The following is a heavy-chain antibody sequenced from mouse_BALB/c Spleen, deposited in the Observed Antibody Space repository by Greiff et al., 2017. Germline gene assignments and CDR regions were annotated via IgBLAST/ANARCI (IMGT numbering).Heavy chain of an antibody. CDR2: ISNLAYSI. J-gene: IGHJ2*01. Sequence: EVMLVESGGGLVQPGGSRKLSCAASGFTFSDYGMAWVRQAPGKGPEWVAFISNLAYSIYYADTVTGRFTISRENAKNTLYLEMSSLRSEDTAMYYCARVYYYGSSYFDYWGQGTTLTVSS. D-gene: IGHD1-1*01. CDR3: ARVYYYGSSYFDY. V-gene: IGHV5-15*02. CDR1: GFTFSDYG.